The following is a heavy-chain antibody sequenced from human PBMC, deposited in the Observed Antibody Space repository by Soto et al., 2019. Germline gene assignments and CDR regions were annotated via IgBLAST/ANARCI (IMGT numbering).Heavy chain of an antibody. CDR2: IIPIFGTA. Sequence: QVQLVQSGAEVKKPGSSVKVSCKASGGTFSSYAISWVRQAPGQGLEWMGGIIPIFGTANYAQKFQGRVTITADEPTSTAYMELSSLRSEDTAVYYCARDALYSAPGSASGMDVWGQGTTVTVSS. J-gene: IGHJ6*02. V-gene: IGHV1-69*01. D-gene: IGHD2-21*01. CDR1: GGTFSSYA. CDR3: ARDALYSAPGSASGMDV.